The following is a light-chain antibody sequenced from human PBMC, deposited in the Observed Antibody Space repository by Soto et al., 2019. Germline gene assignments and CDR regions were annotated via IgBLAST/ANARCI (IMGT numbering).Light chain of an antibody. CDR1: QTINRW. V-gene: IGKV1-5*03. Sequence: DIQMTQSPSTLSGSVGDRVTVTCRASQTINRWLAWHQQKPGKAPKLLIYEASSLESGVPSRFGGSGSGTEFTLIISSLQPDDFATYYCQQYNSYPWTFGQGTKVDIK. CDR3: QQYNSYPWT. J-gene: IGKJ1*01. CDR2: EAS.